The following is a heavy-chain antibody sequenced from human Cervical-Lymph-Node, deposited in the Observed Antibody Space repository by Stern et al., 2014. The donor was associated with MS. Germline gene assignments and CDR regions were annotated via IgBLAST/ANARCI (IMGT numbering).Heavy chain of an antibody. J-gene: IGHJ4*02. CDR3: ASGTGSKRPTGNY. V-gene: IGHV1-46*01. CDR1: GYSFTSHY. Sequence: VHLVESGAEVKKPGASVKVSCKASGYSFTSHYMHWVRQAPGQGLELVGIINPSGDSASYAQKLQGRVTMTRDTSTSTVYMELSSLRSEDTAVYYCASGTGSKRPTGNYWGQGTLVTVSS. D-gene: IGHD3/OR15-3a*01. CDR2: INPSGDSA.